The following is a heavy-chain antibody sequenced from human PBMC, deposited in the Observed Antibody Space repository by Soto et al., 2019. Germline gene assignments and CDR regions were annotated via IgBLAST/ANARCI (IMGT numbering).Heavy chain of an antibody. CDR2: ISSTGSYT. CDR1: GFTFSDYY. J-gene: IGHJ4*02. CDR3: ARDSTGWRAVYDY. V-gene: IGHV3-11*05. Sequence: QVQLVESGGGLVKPGGSLRLSCAASGFTFSDYYMSWIRQAPGKGLEWVSYISSTGSYTNYADSVRGRFTISRDNAKNSLYLQMNSLRAEDTAVYYCARDSTGWRAVYDYWGQGTLVTVSS. D-gene: IGHD6-19*01.